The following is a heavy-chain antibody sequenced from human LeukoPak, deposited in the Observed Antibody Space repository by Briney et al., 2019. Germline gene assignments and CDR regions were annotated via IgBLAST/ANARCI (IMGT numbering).Heavy chain of an antibody. CDR1: GYTLTELS. D-gene: IGHD2-21*02. CDR3: ATYYCGGDCYPRDAFDI. J-gene: IGHJ3*02. Sequence: ASVKVSCKVSGYTLTELSMHWVRQAPGKGLEWMGGFDPEDGETIYAQKFQGRVTMTEDTSTDTAYMELSSLRSEDTAVYYCATYYCGGDCYPRDAFDIWGQGTMVTVSS. V-gene: IGHV1-24*01. CDR2: FDPEDGET.